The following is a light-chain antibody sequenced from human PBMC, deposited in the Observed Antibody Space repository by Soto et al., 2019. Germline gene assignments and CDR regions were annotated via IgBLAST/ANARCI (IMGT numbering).Light chain of an antibody. V-gene: IGLV1-40*01. CDR3: QSYDSSLSGV. J-gene: IGLJ1*01. Sequence: QSVLTQPPSVSGAPGQRVTISCTGSSSNIGAGYDVHWYQQFPGTAPKLLIYGNSNRPYGVPDRFSGSKSGTSASLAITGLQAEDEADYYCQSYDSSLSGVFGSGTKVTVL. CDR1: SSNIGAGYD. CDR2: GNS.